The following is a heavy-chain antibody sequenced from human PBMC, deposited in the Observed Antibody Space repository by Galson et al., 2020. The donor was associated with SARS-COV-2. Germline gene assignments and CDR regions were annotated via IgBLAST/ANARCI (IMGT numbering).Heavy chain of an antibody. CDR3: ATEPYYLFGMDV. CDR2: IWYDGSNK. D-gene: IGHD3-10*01. CDR1: GFTFSSYG. J-gene: IGHJ6*02. Sequence: GESLKISCAASGFTFSSYGMHWVRQAPGKGLEWAAVIWYDGSNKYYADSVKGRFTISRDNSKNTLYLQMNSLRAEDTAVYCCATEPYYLFGMDVWGQGTTVTVSS. V-gene: IGHV3-33*01.